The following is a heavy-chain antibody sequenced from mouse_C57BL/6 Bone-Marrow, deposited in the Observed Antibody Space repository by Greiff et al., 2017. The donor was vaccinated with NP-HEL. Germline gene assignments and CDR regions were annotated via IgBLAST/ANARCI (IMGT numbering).Heavy chain of an antibody. J-gene: IGHJ3*01. CDR3: ASPYDYDVAWFAY. V-gene: IGHV5-6*01. Sequence: EVKLMESGGDLVKPGGSLKLSCAASGFTFSSYGMSWVRQTPDKRLEWVATIRSGGSYTYYPDSVKGRFTISRDNAKNTLYLQMSSLKSEDTAMYYCASPYDYDVAWFAYWGQGTLVTVSA. CDR2: IRSGGSYT. CDR1: GFTFSSYG. D-gene: IGHD2-4*01.